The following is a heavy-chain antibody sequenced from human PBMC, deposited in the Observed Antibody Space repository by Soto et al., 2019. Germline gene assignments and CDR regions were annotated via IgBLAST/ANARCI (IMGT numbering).Heavy chain of an antibody. CDR1: GFSFSDYA. J-gene: IGHJ5*01. V-gene: IGHV3-23*01. CDR2: ISRTGDSA. Sequence: EVHLLESGGALVQPGGSLPLSCAASGFSFSDYAMIWVRRPPGKGLGWVSSISRTGDSAYYADSVKGRFAISRDRSKNRLSLQMNSLRVEDTAVYYCAKGPDGSGYYHNWFDSWGQGTLITVSS. D-gene: IGHD3-22*01. CDR3: AKGPDGSGYYHNWFDS.